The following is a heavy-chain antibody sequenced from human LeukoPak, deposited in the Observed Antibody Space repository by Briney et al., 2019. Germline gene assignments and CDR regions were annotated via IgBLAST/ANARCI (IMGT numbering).Heavy chain of an antibody. J-gene: IGHJ4*02. CDR1: GFTFNTYG. D-gene: IGHD3-22*01. V-gene: IGHV3-23*01. CDR2: TCGSGAAT. CDR3: ARDLRICPRKYDSSSHPFDY. Sequence: GGSLRLSCAASGFTFNTYGMNWVRQAPGKGREWVSGTCGSGAATYYADSVKGRFTISRDNSKNILYLQMNSLRAEDTAIYYCARDLRICPRKYDSSSHPFDYWGQGTLVTVSS.